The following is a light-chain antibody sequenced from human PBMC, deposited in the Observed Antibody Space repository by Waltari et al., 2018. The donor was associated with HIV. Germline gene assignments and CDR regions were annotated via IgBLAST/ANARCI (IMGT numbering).Light chain of an antibody. J-gene: IGLJ1*01. CDR3: CSYGGRHTYYV. CDR2: DIT. Sequence: QSVLTQPRSVSGSLGQSVTITCPGTTSDLGGYEYGAWYQKHPDKAHKLIIYDITHRPAGVPDRFSSSKSGTTASLTISDLRPEDEAQYYCCSYGGRHTYYVFGTGTLVTV. CDR1: TSDLGGYEY. V-gene: IGLV2-11*01.